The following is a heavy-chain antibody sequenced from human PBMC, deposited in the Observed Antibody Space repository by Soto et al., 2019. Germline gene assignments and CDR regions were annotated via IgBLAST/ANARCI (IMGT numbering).Heavy chain of an antibody. CDR1: GYTFTSFA. J-gene: IGHJ6*02. D-gene: IGHD3-10*01. Sequence: VKVSCKASGYTFTSFAGRWGRPGPGQRLEWMGWINAGNGNTKYSQKFQGRVTITRDTSASTAYMELSSLRSEDTAVYHCARVSANHYYYYGMDVWGQGTTVTVSS. CDR3: ARVSANHYYYYGMDV. V-gene: IGHV1-3*01. CDR2: INAGNGNT.